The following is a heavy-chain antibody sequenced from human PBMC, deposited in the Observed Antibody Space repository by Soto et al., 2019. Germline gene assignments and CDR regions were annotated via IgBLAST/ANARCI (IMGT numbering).Heavy chain of an antibody. CDR3: AKDLLVKMRPGPMGY. Sequence: GGSLRLSCAASGFTFSSYGMHWVRQAPGKGLEWVAVISYDGSNKYYADSVKGRFTISRDNSKNTLYLQMNSLRAEDTAVYYCAKDLLVKMRPGPMGYWGQGTLVTVSS. D-gene: IGHD2-15*01. CDR1: GFTFSSYG. V-gene: IGHV3-30*18. CDR2: ISYDGSNK. J-gene: IGHJ4*02.